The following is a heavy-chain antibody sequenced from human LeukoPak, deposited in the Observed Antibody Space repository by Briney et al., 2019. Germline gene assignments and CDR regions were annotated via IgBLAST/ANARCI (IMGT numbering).Heavy chain of an antibody. V-gene: IGHV1-2*02. CDR2: LNPNSGGT. D-gene: IGHD3-10*01. CDR3: ARVDYYGSGSYPDY. Sequence: ASVKVSCKASGYTFTGYYMHWVRQAPGQGLEWMGWLNPNSGGTNYAQKFQGRVTMTRDTSISTAYMELSRLRSDDTAVYYCARVDYYGSGSYPDYWGQGTLVTVSS. J-gene: IGHJ4*02. CDR1: GYTFTGYY.